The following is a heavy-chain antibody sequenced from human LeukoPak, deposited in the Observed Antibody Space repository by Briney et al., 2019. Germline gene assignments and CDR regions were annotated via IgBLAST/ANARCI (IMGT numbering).Heavy chain of an antibody. CDR1: GYTFTSYG. J-gene: IGHJ3*02. D-gene: IGHD3-22*01. Sequence: ASVKVSCKASGYTFTSYGISWVRQAPGQGLEWMGWISAYNGNTNYAQKLQGRVTMTTDTSTSTAYMELRSLRSDDTAVHYCAFTYYYDSSGPIDAFDIWGQGTMVTVSS. V-gene: IGHV1-18*01. CDR2: ISAYNGNT. CDR3: AFTYYYDSSGPIDAFDI.